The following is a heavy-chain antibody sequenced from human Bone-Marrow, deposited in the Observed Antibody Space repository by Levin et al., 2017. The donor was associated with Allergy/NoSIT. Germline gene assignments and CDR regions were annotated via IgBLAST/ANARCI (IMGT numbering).Heavy chain of an antibody. CDR1: GFTVGNNY. CDR2: MYSGGTT. Sequence: SCAASGFTVGNNYMSWVRQAPGKGLEWVSLMYSGGTTSYANSVKGRFTISRDSSKNTLYLQMDSLRVEDTAVYYCAGGPSRGYWGQGTLVTVSS. J-gene: IGHJ4*02. V-gene: IGHV3-53*01. D-gene: IGHD3-16*01. CDR3: AGGPSRGY.